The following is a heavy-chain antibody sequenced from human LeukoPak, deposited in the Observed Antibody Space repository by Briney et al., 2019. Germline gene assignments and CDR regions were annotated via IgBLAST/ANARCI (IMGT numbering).Heavy chain of an antibody. Sequence: PSETLSLTCTVSGGSISSYYWSWIRQPAGKGLEWIGRIYTSGSTNYNPSLKSRVTMSGDTSKNQFSLKLSSVTAADTAVYYCASGAYCGGDCYSGVWGQGTLVTVSS. V-gene: IGHV4-4*07. D-gene: IGHD2-21*02. J-gene: IGHJ4*02. CDR2: IYTSGST. CDR3: ASGAYCGGDCYSGV. CDR1: GGSISSYY.